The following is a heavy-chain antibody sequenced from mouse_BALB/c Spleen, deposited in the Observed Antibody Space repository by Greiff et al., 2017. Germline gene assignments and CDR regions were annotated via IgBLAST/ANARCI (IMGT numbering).Heavy chain of an antibody. J-gene: IGHJ2*01. CDR1: GDSITSGY. CDR2: ISYSGST. D-gene: IGHD1-1*01. CDR3: ARLIITTAGLYFDY. V-gene: IGHV3-8*02. Sequence: VQLKQSGPSLVKPSQTLSLTCSVTGDSITSGYWNWIRKFPGNKLEYMGYISYSGSTYYNPSLKSRISITRDTSKNQYYLQLNSVTTEDTATYYCARLIITTAGLYFDYWGQGTTLTVSS.